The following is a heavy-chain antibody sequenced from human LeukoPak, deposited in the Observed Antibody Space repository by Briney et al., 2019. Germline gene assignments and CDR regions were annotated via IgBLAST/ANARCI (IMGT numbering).Heavy chain of an antibody. CDR3: ARDSTQYYYDSSGPGDWFDP. J-gene: IGHJ5*02. CDR1: GGTFSSYA. V-gene: IGHV1-69*13. CDR2: FIPIFGTA. D-gene: IGHD3-22*01. Sequence: ASVKVSCKASGGTFSSYAISWVRQAPGQGLEWMGGFIPIFGTANYAQKFQGRVTITADESTSTAYMELSSLRSEDTAVYYCARDSTQYYYDSSGPGDWFDPWGQGTLVTVSS.